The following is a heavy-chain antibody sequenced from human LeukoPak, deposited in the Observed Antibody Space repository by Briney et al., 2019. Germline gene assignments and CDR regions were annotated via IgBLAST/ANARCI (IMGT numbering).Heavy chain of an antibody. CDR2: INQDGGEK. V-gene: IGHV3-7*01. D-gene: IGHD6-19*01. CDR3: VTCVWYLES. J-gene: IGHJ5*01. Sequence: GSLRLSCAASGFSLSTYWLSWVRQAPGKGLEWVANINQDGGEKFHVDSVKGRFTISRDNAKNSLYLQMNSLTAEDTAVYYCVTCVWYLESWGQGTLVTVSS. CDR1: GFSLSTYW.